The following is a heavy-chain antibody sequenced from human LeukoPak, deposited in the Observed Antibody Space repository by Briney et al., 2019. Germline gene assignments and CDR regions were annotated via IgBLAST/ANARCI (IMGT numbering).Heavy chain of an antibody. V-gene: IGHV4-39*07. CDR1: GGSISSSSYY. Sequence: SETLSLTCAVSGGSISSSSYYWGWIRQPPGKGLEWIGSIYYSGSTYYNPSLKSRVTISVDTSKNQFSLKLSSVTAADTAVYYCARDSPSWSPYYYYGMDVWGQGTTVTVSS. D-gene: IGHD6-13*01. CDR2: IYYSGST. CDR3: ARDSPSWSPYYYYGMDV. J-gene: IGHJ6*02.